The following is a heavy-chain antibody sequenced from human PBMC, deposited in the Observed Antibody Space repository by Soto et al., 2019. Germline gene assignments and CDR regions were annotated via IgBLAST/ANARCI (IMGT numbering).Heavy chain of an antibody. CDR2: IYFRGNT. CDR1: GDSINSDKYY. Sequence: QLQLQESGPGLVKPSETLSLTCSVSGDSINSDKYYWGWIRQPPGKGLEWIGSIYFRGNTYYNPSLPNRVTISLDKSKSQFSLKLNSVTAADSAVYFCARLEGLATISYYFDFWGQGALVTVSS. CDR3: ARLEGLATISYYFDF. J-gene: IGHJ4*02. D-gene: IGHD3-9*01. V-gene: IGHV4-39*01.